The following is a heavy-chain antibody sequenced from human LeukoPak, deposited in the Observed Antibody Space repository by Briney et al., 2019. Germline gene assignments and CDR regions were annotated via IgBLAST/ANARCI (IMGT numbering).Heavy chain of an antibody. CDR2: INPKTGDT. CDR1: GYTFTGYY. CDR3: ARLSGDYAY. D-gene: IGHD7-27*01. J-gene: IGHJ4*02. Sequence: ASVKVSCKASGYTFTGYYIHWVRQAPGQGLEWMACINPKTGDTNYAQNFQGRVTMTRDTSISTAYMELSSLTSDDTAVYYCARLSGDYAYWGQGTLVTVSS. V-gene: IGHV1-2*02.